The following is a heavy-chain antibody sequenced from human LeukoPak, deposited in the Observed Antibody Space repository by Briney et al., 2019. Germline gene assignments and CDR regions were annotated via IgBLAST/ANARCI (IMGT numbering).Heavy chain of an antibody. CDR1: GFTFSHDW. J-gene: IGHJ5*02. CDR3: AREGVGYSYGTTYNWFDP. V-gene: IGHV3-30*02. Sequence: GGSLRLSCAASGFTFSHDWMSWVRQAPGKGLEWVAFIRYDGSNKYYADSVKGRFTISRDNSKNTLYLQMNSLRAEDTAVYYCAREGVGYSYGTTYNWFDPWGQGTLVTVSS. D-gene: IGHD5-18*01. CDR2: IRYDGSNK.